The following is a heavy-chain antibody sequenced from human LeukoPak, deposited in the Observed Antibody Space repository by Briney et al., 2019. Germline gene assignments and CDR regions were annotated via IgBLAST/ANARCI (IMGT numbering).Heavy chain of an antibody. CDR1: GLTVSSNY. J-gene: IGHJ3*02. V-gene: IGHV3-66*01. Sequence: GGSLRLACVASGLTVSSNYMSWVRQAPGQGLEWDSVIYRGGSTKYADSVKGRFTISRDDSKNTVFLQMNSLRAEDTAVYYCARDPPVGVRDAFDIWGQGTMVTVS. CDR3: ARDPPVGVRDAFDI. CDR2: IYRGGST. D-gene: IGHD2-8*01.